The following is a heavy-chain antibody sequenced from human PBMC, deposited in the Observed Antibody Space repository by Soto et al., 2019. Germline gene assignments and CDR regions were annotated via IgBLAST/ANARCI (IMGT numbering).Heavy chain of an antibody. CDR1: GGTFSSYA. CDR2: IIPISETT. J-gene: IGHJ6*02. CDR3: ARSQGSSTSLEIYYYYYYGMDV. Sequence: QVQLVQSGAEVKKPASSVKVSCKASGGTFSSYAISWVRQAPGQGLEWMGGIIPISETTNYAQKFQGRVTITADESKSTAYMELSSLRSEDTAVYYCARSQGSSTSLEIYYYYYYGMDVWSQGTTVTVSS. D-gene: IGHD2-2*01. V-gene: IGHV1-69*01.